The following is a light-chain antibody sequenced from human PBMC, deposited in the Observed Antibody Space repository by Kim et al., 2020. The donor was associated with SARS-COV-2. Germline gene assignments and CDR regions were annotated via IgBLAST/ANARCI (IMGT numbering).Light chain of an antibody. V-gene: IGKV1-39*01. CDR1: QSINND. CDR2: AAS. Sequence: ASVGDRITITCRTSQSINNDLNWYQQKPGKAPQLLIYAASTLQSGVPSRFSGSGSGTDFTLTISNLQPEDFATYFCQQGLENPLTFGGGTKVDIK. J-gene: IGKJ4*01. CDR3: QQGLENPLT.